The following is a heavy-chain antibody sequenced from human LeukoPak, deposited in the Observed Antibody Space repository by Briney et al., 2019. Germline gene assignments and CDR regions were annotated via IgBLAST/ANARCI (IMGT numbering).Heavy chain of an antibody. Sequence: SETLSLTCTVSGGSISSYYWSWIRQPAGKGLEWIGRIYTSGSTNYNPSLKSRVTMSVDTSKNQFSLKLSSVTAADTAVYYCARVIEGWRPTSEGYWFDPWGQGTLVTVSS. CDR3: ARVIEGWRPTSEGYWFDP. CDR2: IYTSGST. CDR1: GGSISSYY. V-gene: IGHV4-4*07. J-gene: IGHJ5*02. D-gene: IGHD2-15*01.